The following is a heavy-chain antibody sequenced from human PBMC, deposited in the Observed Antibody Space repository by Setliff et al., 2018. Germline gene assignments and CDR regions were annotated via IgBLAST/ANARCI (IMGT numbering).Heavy chain of an antibody. CDR2: ISYDGGNK. CDR3: ARQDTAMSRPRGYFDY. CDR1: GITFSKYA. J-gene: IGHJ4*02. D-gene: IGHD5-18*01. V-gene: IGHV3-30-3*01. Sequence: GGSLRLSCAASGITFSKYAMHWVRQAPGKGLEWISFISYDGGNKYYADSVKGRFTISRDNAKNSLYLQMNSLRAEDTAVYYCARQDTAMSRPRGYFDYWGQGTLVTVSS.